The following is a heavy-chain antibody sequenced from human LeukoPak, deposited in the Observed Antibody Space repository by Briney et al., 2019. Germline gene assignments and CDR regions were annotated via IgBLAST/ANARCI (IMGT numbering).Heavy chain of an antibody. Sequence: TSETLSLTCTVSGYSISSGYYWGWIRQPPGKGLEWIGSIYHSGSTYYNPSLKSRVTISVDTSKNQFSLKLSSVTAADTAVYYCARTRDYDSSGYYYRHAFDIWGQGTMVTVSS. V-gene: IGHV4-38-2*02. CDR1: GYSISSGYY. CDR2: IYHSGST. D-gene: IGHD3-22*01. J-gene: IGHJ3*02. CDR3: ARTRDYDSSGYYYRHAFDI.